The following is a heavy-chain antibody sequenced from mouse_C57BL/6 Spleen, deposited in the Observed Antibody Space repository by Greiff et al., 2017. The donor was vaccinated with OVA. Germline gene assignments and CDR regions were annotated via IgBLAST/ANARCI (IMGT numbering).Heavy chain of an antibody. CDR3: ARWDITTVVATDY. CDR2: IDPSDSYT. D-gene: IGHD1-1*01. Sequence: QVQLQQPGAELVKPGASVKLSCKASGYTFTSYWMQWVKQRPGQGLEWIGEIDPSDSYTNYNQKFKGKATLTVDTSSSTAYMQLSSLTSEDSAVYYCARWDITTVVATDYWGQGTTLTVSS. CDR1: GYTFTSYW. J-gene: IGHJ2*01. V-gene: IGHV1-50*01.